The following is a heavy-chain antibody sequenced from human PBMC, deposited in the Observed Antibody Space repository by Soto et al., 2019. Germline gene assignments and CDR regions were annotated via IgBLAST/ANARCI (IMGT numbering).Heavy chain of an antibody. CDR2: IYYSGST. CDR1: GGSISSSSYY. V-gene: IGHV4-39*01. Sequence: SETLSLTCTVSGGSISSSSYYWGWIRQPPGKGLEWIGSIYYSGSTYYNPSLKSRVTISVDTSKNQFSLKLSSVTAADTAVYYCARIESGGSSWFYYYYGMYVWGQGTTVTVSS. J-gene: IGHJ6*02. D-gene: IGHD6-13*01. CDR3: ARIESGGSSWFYYYYGMYV.